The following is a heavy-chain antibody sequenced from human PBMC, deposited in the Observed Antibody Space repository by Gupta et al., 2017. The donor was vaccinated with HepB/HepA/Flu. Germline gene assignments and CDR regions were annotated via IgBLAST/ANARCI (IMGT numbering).Heavy chain of an antibody. D-gene: IGHD2-21*01. Sequence: QVQLVQSGAEVKKPGSSVKVSCKASGGTFSSYDISWVRQAPGQGLEWMGGIIPIHATTNYAQKFQGRVTITADKSTSTAYMELSSLRSEDTAVYYCGRVNCGADCYSESGWFDAWGQGTLVTVSS. CDR2: IIPIHATT. CDR3: GRVNCGADCYSESGWFDA. J-gene: IGHJ5*02. V-gene: IGHV1-69*06. CDR1: GGTFSSYD.